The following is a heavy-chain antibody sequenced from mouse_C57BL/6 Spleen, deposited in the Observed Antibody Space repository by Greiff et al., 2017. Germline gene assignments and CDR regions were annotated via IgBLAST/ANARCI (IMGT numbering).Heavy chain of an antibody. CDR1: GYTFTSYW. Sequence: QVQLQQSGAELVRPGSSVKLSCKASGYTFTSYWMHWVKQRPIQGLEWIGNIDPSDSETHYNQKFKDKATLTVDKSSSTAYMQLSSLTSEDSAVYYCARSQVLYYAMDYWGQGTSVTVSS. CDR3: ARSQVLYYAMDY. V-gene: IGHV1-52*01. J-gene: IGHJ4*01. CDR2: IDPSDSET. D-gene: IGHD3-2*02.